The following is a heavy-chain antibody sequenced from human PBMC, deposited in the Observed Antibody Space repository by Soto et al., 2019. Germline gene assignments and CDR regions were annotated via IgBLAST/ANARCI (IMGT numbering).Heavy chain of an antibody. V-gene: IGHV3-13*01. CDR3: ARGQEVGAHFFDS. J-gene: IGHJ4*02. CDR1: GFTFSGFD. D-gene: IGHD2-15*01. CDR2: IGTAGDT. Sequence: GSLRLSCEASGFTFSGFDMHWVRQPTGKGLEWVSTIGTAGDTYYAVSVKGRFTISRDNAKNSLSLQMNSLRAGDTAVYFCARGQEVGAHFFDSWGQGTQVTVS.